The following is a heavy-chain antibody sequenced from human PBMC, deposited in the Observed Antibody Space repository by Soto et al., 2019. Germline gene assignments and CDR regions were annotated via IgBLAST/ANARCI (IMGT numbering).Heavy chain of an antibody. CDR3: VRGGGVCPPLY. J-gene: IGHJ4*02. CDR1: GFTFGDSY. D-gene: IGHD2-8*02. CDR2: ISPGSRYP. Sequence: PGGSLRLSCAGSGFTFGDSYMSWIRQAPGKGLEWLSYISPGSRYPAYADSVKGRFTISRDNAKRSLYLQMMSLTAEDTAIYYCVRGGGVCPPLYWGQGTLVTAPQ. V-gene: IGHV3-11*06.